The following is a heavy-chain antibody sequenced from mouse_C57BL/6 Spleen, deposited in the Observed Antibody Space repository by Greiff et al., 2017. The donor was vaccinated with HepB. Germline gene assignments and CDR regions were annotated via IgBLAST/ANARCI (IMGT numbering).Heavy chain of an antibody. V-gene: IGHV1-15*01. J-gene: IGHJ4*01. Sequence: VQLQQSGAELVRPGASVTLSCKASGYTFTDYEMHWVKQTPVHGLEWIGAIDPETGGTAYNQKFKGKAILTADKSSSTAYMELRSLTSEDAAVYYCTRTQDYDYDGMDYWGQGTSVTVSS. D-gene: IGHD2-4*01. CDR3: TRTQDYDYDGMDY. CDR1: GYTFTDYE. CDR2: IDPETGGT.